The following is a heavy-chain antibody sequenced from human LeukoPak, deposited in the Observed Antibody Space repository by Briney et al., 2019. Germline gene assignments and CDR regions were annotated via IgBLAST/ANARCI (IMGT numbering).Heavy chain of an antibody. V-gene: IGHV1-46*01. Sequence: ASVKVSCKASGYTFTRYYIHWVRQAPGQGLEWMGTINPSGGSTSYAQKFQGRVTMTRDMSTSTVYMEVNSLRSEDTAIYYCASEAIMITFGGVSWGQGTLVTVSS. J-gene: IGHJ5*02. CDR3: ASEAIMITFGGVS. CDR1: GYTFTRYY. D-gene: IGHD3-16*01. CDR2: INPSGGST.